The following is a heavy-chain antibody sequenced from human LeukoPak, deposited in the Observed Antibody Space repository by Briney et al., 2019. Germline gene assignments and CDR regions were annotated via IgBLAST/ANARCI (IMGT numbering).Heavy chain of an antibody. CDR3: AREYSSSSGRRAFDI. J-gene: IGHJ3*02. CDR1: GGSLNGYY. V-gene: IGHV4-59*08. Sequence: KPSETPALTRTGSGGSLNGYYWSWIRQPPRKGLGLIGDIYYSGSTNYNPSLKSRLTISIDTSENQFSLKLSSVTAADTAVYYCAREYSSSSGRRAFDIWGQGTVVTVSS. D-gene: IGHD6-6*01. CDR2: IYYSGST.